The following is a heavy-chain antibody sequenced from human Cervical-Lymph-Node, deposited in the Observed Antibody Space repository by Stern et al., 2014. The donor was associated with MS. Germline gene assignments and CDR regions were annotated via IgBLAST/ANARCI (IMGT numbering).Heavy chain of an antibody. CDR2: INPNSGGT. J-gene: IGHJ4*02. Sequence: VQLVQSGAEVKKPGASVKVSCKASGYTFTGYYMHWVRQAPGQGLEWMGWINPNSGGTNYAQKFQGWVTMTRDTSISTAYMELSRLRSDDTAVYYCARERVGYYDSNLVQPPYFDYWGQGTLVTVSS. CDR1: GYTFTGYY. CDR3: ARERVGYYDSNLVQPPYFDY. V-gene: IGHV1-2*04. D-gene: IGHD3-22*01.